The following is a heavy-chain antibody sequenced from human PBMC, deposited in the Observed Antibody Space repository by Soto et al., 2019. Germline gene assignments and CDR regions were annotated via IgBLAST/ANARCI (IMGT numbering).Heavy chain of an antibody. J-gene: IGHJ4*02. CDR3: AREEVVGAIDY. CDR1: GGSISSYY. Sequence: SETLSLTCTVSGGSISSYYWSWIRQPPGKGLEWIGYIYYSGSTNYNPSLKSRVTISVDTSKNQFSLKLSSVTAADTAVYYCAREEVVGAIDYWGQGTLVTVS. D-gene: IGHD1-26*01. V-gene: IGHV4-59*01. CDR2: IYYSGST.